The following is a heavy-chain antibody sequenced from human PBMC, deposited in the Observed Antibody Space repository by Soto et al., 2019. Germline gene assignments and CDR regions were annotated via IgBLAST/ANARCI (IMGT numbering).Heavy chain of an antibody. CDR2: ISSSSSYI. CDR3: ARIVVVITTPRSDAFDI. J-gene: IGHJ3*02. Sequence: PGGFLRLSCAASGFTFSSYSMNWVRQAPGKGLEWVSSISSSSSYIYYADSVKGRFTISRDNAKNSLYLQMNSLRAEDTAVYYCARIVVVITTPRSDAFDIWGQGTMVTVSS. CDR1: GFTFSSYS. D-gene: IGHD3-22*01. V-gene: IGHV3-21*01.